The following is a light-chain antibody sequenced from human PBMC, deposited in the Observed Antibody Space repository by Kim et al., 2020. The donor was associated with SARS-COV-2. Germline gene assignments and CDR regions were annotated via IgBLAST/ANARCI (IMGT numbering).Light chain of an antibody. Sequence: ATLSLSPGESAPLSCRASQGVATYLAWYQQKPGQAPRLLIYAASKRATGIPARFRGSGSGTDFTLTIGTLEPEDSAVYYCQQRGNFGQGTRLEIK. J-gene: IGKJ5*01. CDR3: QQRGN. V-gene: IGKV3-11*01. CDR2: AAS. CDR1: QGVATY.